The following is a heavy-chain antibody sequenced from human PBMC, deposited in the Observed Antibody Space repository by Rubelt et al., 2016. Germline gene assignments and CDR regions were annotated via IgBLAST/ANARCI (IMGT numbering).Heavy chain of an antibody. CDR2: IWYDGSNK. CDR3: ARDCYDILTGPRGGFDY. CDR1: GFTFSSYG. D-gene: IGHD3-9*01. J-gene: IGHJ4*02. V-gene: IGHV3-33*01. Sequence: GFTFSSYGMHWVRQAPGKGLEWVAVIWYDGSNKYYADSVKGRFTISRDNSKNTLYLQMNSLRAEDTAVYYCARDCYDILTGPRGGFDYWGQGTLVTVSS.